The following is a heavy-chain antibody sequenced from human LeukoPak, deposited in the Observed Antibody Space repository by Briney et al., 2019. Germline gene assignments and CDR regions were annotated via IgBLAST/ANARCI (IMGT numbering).Heavy chain of an antibody. V-gene: IGHV1-18*01. J-gene: IGHJ5*02. D-gene: IGHD2-15*01. CDR1: GGTLNSYG. CDR3: ARGAALGVVTRFDP. Sequence: ASVKVSCKASGGTLNSYGISWVRQAPGQGLEWMGWISAYNGNTNYAQKLQGRVTMTTDTSTSTAYMELRSLRSDDTAVYYCARGAALGVVTRFDPWGQGTLVTVSS. CDR2: ISAYNGNT.